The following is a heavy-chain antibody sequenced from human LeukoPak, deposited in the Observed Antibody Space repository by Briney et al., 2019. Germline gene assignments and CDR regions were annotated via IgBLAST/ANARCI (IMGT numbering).Heavy chain of an antibody. V-gene: IGHV4-59*01. CDR2: IAYSGST. Sequence: SETLSLTCTVSGGSISSYFWRWFRQPPGKGLEWIGYIAYSGSTNYTPSLKSRVTISVDTSKNQFSLNVPSVTATDTAMYYCARANYRGVSNFDPWGHGILVTVSS. D-gene: IGHD3-10*01. CDR1: GGSISSYF. CDR3: ARANYRGVSNFDP. J-gene: IGHJ5*02.